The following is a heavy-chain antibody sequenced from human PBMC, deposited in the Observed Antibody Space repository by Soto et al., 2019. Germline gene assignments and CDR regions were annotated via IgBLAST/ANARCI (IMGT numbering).Heavy chain of an antibody. CDR1: GFPFSSYA. Sequence: PGGSLRFSCAASGFPFSSYAMSWVRQAPGKGLEWVSAISGSGGSTYYADSVKGRFTISRDNSKNTLYLQMNSLRAEDTAVYYCAKYCSGGSCPLYYYYYYMDVWGKGTTVTVSS. CDR2: ISGSGGST. V-gene: IGHV3-23*01. D-gene: IGHD2-15*01. CDR3: AKYCSGGSCPLYYYYYYMDV. J-gene: IGHJ6*03.